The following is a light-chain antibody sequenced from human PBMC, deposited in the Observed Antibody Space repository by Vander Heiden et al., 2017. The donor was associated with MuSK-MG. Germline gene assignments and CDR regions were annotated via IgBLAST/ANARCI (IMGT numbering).Light chain of an antibody. Sequence: SSELTQDPAVSVALGQTVRITCQGDSLRSYYASWYQQKPGQAPVLVIYGKNNRPSEIPDRFSGSSSGNTASLTITGAQAEDEADYYCNARDSSGNRGFGGGTKLTVL. J-gene: IGLJ3*02. V-gene: IGLV3-19*01. CDR3: NARDSSGNRG. CDR2: GKN. CDR1: SLRSYY.